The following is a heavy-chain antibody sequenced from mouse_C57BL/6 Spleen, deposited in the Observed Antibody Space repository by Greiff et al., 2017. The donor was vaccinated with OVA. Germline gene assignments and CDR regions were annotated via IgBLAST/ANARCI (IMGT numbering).Heavy chain of an antibody. Sequence: EVKLMESGPGLVKPSQSLSLTCSVTGYSITSGYYWNWIRQFPGNKLEWMGYISYDGSNNYNPSLKNRISITRDTSKNQFFLKLNSVTTEDTATYYCARDGDTTVVMDYWGQGTSVTVSS. CDR2: ISYDGSN. CDR3: ARDGDTTVVMDY. CDR1: GYSITSGYY. J-gene: IGHJ4*01. V-gene: IGHV3-6*01. D-gene: IGHD1-1*01.